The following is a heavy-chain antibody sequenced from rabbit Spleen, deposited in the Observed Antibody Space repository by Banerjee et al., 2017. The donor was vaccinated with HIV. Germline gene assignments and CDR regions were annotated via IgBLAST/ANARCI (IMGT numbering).Heavy chain of an antibody. CDR1: GFSFSSAFY. CDR2: IDAGSSGFT. CDR3: ARDTSSSFSSYGMDL. V-gene: IGHV1S45*01. J-gene: IGHJ6*01. D-gene: IGHD1-1*01. Sequence: QEQLVESGGGLVQPEESLTLTCTASGFSFSSAFYMCWVRQAPGKGLEWIACIDAGSSGFTYFATWAKGRFTISKISSTTVTLQMTRLTAADTATYFCARDTSSSFSSYGMDLWGQGTLVTVS.